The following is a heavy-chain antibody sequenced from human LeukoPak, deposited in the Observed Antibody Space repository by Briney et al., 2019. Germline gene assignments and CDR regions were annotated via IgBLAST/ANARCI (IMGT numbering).Heavy chain of an antibody. CDR3: AKEGIAAAGQEHYYYGMDV. V-gene: IGHV1-18*01. CDR2: ISAYNGNT. Sequence: ASVKVSCKASGYTFTNYDINWVRQATGQGLEWMGWISAYNGNTNYAQKLQGRVTMTTDTSTSTAYMELRSLRSDDTAVYYCAKEGIAAAGQEHYYYGMDVWGQGTTVTVSS. J-gene: IGHJ6*02. D-gene: IGHD6-13*01. CDR1: GYTFTNYD.